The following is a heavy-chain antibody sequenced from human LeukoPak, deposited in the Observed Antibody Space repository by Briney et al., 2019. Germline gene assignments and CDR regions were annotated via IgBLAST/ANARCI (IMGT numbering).Heavy chain of an antibody. CDR2: IYHSGST. Sequence: SETLSLTCTLSGGSISTYYWSWIRQPPGKGLEWIGYIYHSGSTNYNPSLKSRVTISVDTSKNQFSLKLSSVTAADTAVYYCASGGGYASPIGYWGQGALVTVSS. D-gene: IGHD5-12*01. J-gene: IGHJ4*02. CDR1: GGSISTYY. V-gene: IGHV4-59*01. CDR3: ASGGGYASPIGY.